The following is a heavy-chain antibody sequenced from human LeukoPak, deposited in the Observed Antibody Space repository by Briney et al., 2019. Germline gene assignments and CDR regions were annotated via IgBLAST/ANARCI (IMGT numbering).Heavy chain of an antibody. J-gene: IGHJ4*02. CDR2: ISSSSSYI. Sequence: GGSLRLSCAASGFTFSSYAMSWVRQAPGKGLEWVSSISSSSSYIYYADSVKGRFTISRDNAKNSLYLQMNSLRAEDTAVYYCAKTVLYSYGYVDYWGQGTLVTVSS. V-gene: IGHV3-21*01. CDR1: GFTFSSYA. CDR3: AKTVLYSYGYVDY. D-gene: IGHD5-18*01.